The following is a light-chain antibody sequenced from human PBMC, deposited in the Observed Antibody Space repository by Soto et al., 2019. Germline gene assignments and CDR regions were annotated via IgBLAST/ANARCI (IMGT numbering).Light chain of an antibody. CDR3: QQSYSTPWT. J-gene: IGKJ1*01. CDR1: QSISSW. V-gene: IGKV1-39*01. CDR2: AAS. Sequence: DIQMTQSPSSLSASVGDRVTITCRASQSISSWLAWYQQKPGNAPKLLIYAASSLQSGVPSRFSGSGSGTDFTLTISSLQPEDFATYYCQQSYSTPWTFGQGTKVDNK.